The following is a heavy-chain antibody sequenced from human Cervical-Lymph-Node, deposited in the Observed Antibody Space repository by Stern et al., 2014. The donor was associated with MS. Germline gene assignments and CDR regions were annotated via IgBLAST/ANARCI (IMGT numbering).Heavy chain of an antibody. CDR3: SRVSTFYDYSMDV. V-gene: IGHV1-69*09. CDR2: IIPVLGIP. Sequence: VQLVESGAEVKKPGSSVKVSCEASGITTHNYAITWVRHAAGQGLEWMGRIIPVLGIPTYAQKFQGRVIFTADKSTNTVYMDLSNLGSEDTAVYYCSRVSTFYDYSMDVWGQGTTVTVAS. D-gene: IGHD2/OR15-2a*01. CDR1: GITTHNYA. J-gene: IGHJ6*02.